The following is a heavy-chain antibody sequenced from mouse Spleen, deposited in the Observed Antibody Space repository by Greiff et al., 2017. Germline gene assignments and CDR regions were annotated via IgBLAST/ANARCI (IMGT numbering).Heavy chain of an antibody. J-gene: IGHJ4*01. CDR3: ARRWDYAMDY. CDR1: GFNFRSYC. Sequence: EVQLVESGGDLVKPGGSLKFSCAASGFNFRSYCMSWVRQTPDKRLEWVATISSGGSYTYYPASVKGRFTISRDNAKNTLYLQMSSLKSEDTAMYYCARRWDYAMDYWGQGTSVTVSS. CDR2: ISSGGSYT. V-gene: IGHV5-6*01. D-gene: IGHD1-1*02.